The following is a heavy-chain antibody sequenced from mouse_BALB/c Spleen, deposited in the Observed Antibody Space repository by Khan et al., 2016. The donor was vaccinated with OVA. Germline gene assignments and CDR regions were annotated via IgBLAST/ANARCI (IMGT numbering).Heavy chain of an antibody. CDR2: ISYSGVT. J-gene: IGHJ2*01. CDR3: ARGNYYVYYFDY. Sequence: EVQLQESGPGLVKPSQSLSLTCTVTGYSITSGYAWNWIRQFPGNKLEWMGYISYSGVTSYTPSLKSRISITRDTSKNQFFLQLTSVTTEDTATYYCARGNYYVYYFDYWGQGTTLTVSS. D-gene: IGHD1-1*01. V-gene: IGHV3-2*02. CDR1: GYSITSGYA.